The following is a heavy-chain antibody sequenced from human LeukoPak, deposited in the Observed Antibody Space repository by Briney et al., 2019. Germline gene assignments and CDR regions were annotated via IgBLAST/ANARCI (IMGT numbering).Heavy chain of an antibody. CDR2: IFSGGST. CDR1: SFSVSSKF. D-gene: IGHD1-26*01. J-gene: IGHJ3*02. V-gene: IGHV3-53*01. Sequence: PGGSLRLSCAASSFSVSSKFMTWVRQAPGKGLEWVSVIFSGGSTYYADSVKGRFTISRDNSKNTVYLQMNSLRVEDTAVYYCARGRRWDLLVSLIDASDIWGQGTMVTVSS. CDR3: ARGRRWDLLVSLIDASDI.